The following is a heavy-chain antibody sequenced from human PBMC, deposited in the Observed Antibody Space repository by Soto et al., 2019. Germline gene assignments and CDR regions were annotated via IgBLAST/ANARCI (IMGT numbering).Heavy chain of an antibody. V-gene: IGHV1-24*01. CDR3: ATVGGVGAYYYGMDV. J-gene: IGHJ6*02. D-gene: IGHD3-16*01. CDR2: FDPEDGET. CDR1: GYTLTELS. Sequence: VSVKVSCKVSGYTLTELSMHWVRQAPGKGLEWMGGFDPEDGETIYAQKFQGRVTMTEDTSTDTAYMELSSLRSEDTAVYYCATVGGVGAYYYGMDVWGQGTTVTVSS.